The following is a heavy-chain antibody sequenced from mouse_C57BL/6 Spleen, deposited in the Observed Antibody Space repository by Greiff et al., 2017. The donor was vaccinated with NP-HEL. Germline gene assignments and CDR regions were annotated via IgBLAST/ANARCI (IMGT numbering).Heavy chain of an antibody. CDR2: IYPRSGNT. CDR3: ANYYGSSYGDY. J-gene: IGHJ2*01. CDR1: GYTFTSYG. Sequence: QVQLQQSGAELARPGASVKLSCKASGYTFTSYGISWAKQRTGQGLEWIGEIYPRSGNTYYNEKFKGKATLTADKSSSTAYMELRSLTSEDSAVYFCANYYGSSYGDYWGQGTTLTVSS. V-gene: IGHV1-81*01. D-gene: IGHD1-1*01.